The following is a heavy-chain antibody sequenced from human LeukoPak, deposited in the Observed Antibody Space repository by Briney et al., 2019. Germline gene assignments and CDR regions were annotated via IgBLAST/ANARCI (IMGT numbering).Heavy chain of an antibody. CDR3: AREFDGSGHYYFDY. CDR1: GFTFSDYY. CDR2: ISSSGSTI. D-gene: IGHD3-22*01. Sequence: GGSLRLSCAASGFTFSDYYMSWIRQAPGKGLEWVSYISSSGSTIYYADSVKGRFTISRDNAENTLYLQMNSLRAEDTAVYYCAREFDGSGHYYFDYWGQGTLVTVSS. V-gene: IGHV3-11*04. J-gene: IGHJ4*02.